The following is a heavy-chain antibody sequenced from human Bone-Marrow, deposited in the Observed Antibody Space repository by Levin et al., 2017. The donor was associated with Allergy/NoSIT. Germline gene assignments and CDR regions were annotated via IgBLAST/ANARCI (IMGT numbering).Heavy chain of an antibody. V-gene: IGHV3-33*01. CDR1: GFTFSSYG. CDR2: IWYDGSNK. J-gene: IGHJ6*02. Sequence: GGSLRLSCAASGFTFSSYGMHWVRQAPGKGLEWVAVIWYDGSNKYYADSVKGRFTISRDNSKNTLYLQMNSLRAEDTAVYYCARAGPDIVATIAYYYYYGMDVWGQGTTVTVSS. CDR3: ARAGPDIVATIAYYYYYGMDV. D-gene: IGHD5-12*01.